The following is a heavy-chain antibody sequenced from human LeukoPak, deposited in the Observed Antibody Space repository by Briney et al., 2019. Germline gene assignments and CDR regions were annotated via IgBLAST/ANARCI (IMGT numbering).Heavy chain of an antibody. D-gene: IGHD2-15*01. CDR1: GSPFTDSY. CDR2: INPNSGGT. J-gene: IGHJ4*02. CDR3: GRQYCSGGSCYLVDY. Sequence: GASVQVSCKAPGSPFTDSYIHWVRQAPGQGLEWMGWINPNSGGTNYAQKFQGRVTMTRDTSISTAYMELSRLRSDDTAIYYCGRQYCSGGSCYLVDYWGQGALVTVSS. V-gene: IGHV1-2*02.